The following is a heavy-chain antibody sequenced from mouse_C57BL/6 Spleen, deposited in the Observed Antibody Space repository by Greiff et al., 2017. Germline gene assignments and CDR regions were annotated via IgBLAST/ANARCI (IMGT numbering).Heavy chain of an antibody. CDR3: ARPPRQLRLRNYAMDY. D-gene: IGHD3-2*02. CDR2: ILPGSGST. J-gene: IGHJ4*01. CDR1: GYTFTGYW. Sequence: VQLQQSGAELMKPGASVKLSCKATGYTFTGYWIEWVKQRPGHGLEWIGEILPGSGSTNYNEKFKGKATFTADTSSNTAYMQLSSLTTEESAIYYYARPPRQLRLRNYAMDYWGQGTSVTVSS. V-gene: IGHV1-9*01.